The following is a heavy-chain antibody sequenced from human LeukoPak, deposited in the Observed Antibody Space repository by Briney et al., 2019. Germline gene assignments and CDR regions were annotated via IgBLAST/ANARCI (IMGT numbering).Heavy chain of an antibody. CDR1: GGSISSGDYY. J-gene: IGHJ4*02. CDR3: ARRAYYYDSSGYYDC. Sequence: SETLSLTCTVSGGSISSGDYYWSRIRRPPGKGLEWIGYIYYSGSTYYNPSLKSRVTISVDTSKNQFSLNLSSVTAADTAVYFCARRAYYYDSSGYYDCWGQGTLVTVSS. V-gene: IGHV4-30-4*01. CDR2: IYYSGST. D-gene: IGHD3-22*01.